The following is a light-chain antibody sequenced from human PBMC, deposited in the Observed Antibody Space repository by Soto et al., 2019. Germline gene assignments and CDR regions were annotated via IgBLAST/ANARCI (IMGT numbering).Light chain of an antibody. J-gene: IGKJ1*01. CDR3: QQYNNWPWT. CDR1: QSISGA. Sequence: EIVLTQSPGTLSVSPGGRATLSCRASQSISGALAWYQQKHGQAPRLRIYGASKRPTTFQARFSGSGSGTDFTLTISSMQSEDFAVYYCQQYNNWPWTFGQGTKVDIK. CDR2: GAS. V-gene: IGKV3-15*01.